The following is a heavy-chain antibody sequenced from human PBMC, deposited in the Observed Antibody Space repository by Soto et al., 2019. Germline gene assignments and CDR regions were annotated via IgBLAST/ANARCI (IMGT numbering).Heavy chain of an antibody. J-gene: IGHJ5*02. Sequence: GESLKISCKGSGYSFTSYWIGWVRQMPGKGLEWMGIIYPGDSDTRYSPSFQGPVTISADKSISTAYLQCSSLKASDTAMYYCARSGAYCGGDCYSPYNWFDPWGQGTLVTVSS. CDR1: GYSFTSYW. V-gene: IGHV5-51*01. CDR3: ARSGAYCGGDCYSPYNWFDP. D-gene: IGHD2-21*02. CDR2: IYPGDSDT.